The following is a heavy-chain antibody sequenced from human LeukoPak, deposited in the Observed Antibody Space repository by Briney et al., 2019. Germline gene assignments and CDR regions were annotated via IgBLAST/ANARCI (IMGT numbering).Heavy chain of an antibody. CDR1: GDSMSNYY. V-gene: IGHV4-59*01. Sequence: PSETLSLTCTVSGDSMSNYYWSWIRQPPGKGLEWIGYIYYSGSTSYNPSLKSRVTISEDTSKNQFSLKLSSVTAADTAVYYCARSVVLYYFDYWGQGTLVTVS. J-gene: IGHJ4*02. D-gene: IGHD2-2*01. CDR3: ARSVVLYYFDY. CDR2: IYYSGST.